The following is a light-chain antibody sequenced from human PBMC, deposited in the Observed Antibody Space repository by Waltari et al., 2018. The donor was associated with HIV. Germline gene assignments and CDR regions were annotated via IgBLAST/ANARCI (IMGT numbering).Light chain of an antibody. CDR2: WAS. J-gene: IGKJ4*01. V-gene: IGKV4-1*01. Sequence: DIVMTQSPDSLAVSLGERATIHCKSSQSVFYSSNNKNYLAWYQQKPGQPPKLLLYWASTRESGVPDRFSGGGSGTDFTLTVSSLQTEDVAVYYCQQYYSTPLTFGGGTKVEIK. CDR1: QSVFYSSNNKNY. CDR3: QQYYSTPLT.